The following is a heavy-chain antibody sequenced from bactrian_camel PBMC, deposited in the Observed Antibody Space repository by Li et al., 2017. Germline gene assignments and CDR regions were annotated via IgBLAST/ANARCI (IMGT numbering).Heavy chain of an antibody. CDR3: ARRATVGSAYYIRRPYNY. V-gene: IGHV3S1*01. J-gene: IGHJ4*01. CDR2: VNGGGDAT. Sequence: QVQLVESGGGLVQPGESLRLSCAASGFIFRDHYMNWVRQAPGKGPEWVSTVNGGGDATRYADSVKGRFTISRDNAKNALYLQLNSLKTEDTAMYYCARRATVGSAYYIRRPYNYWGQGTQVTVS. D-gene: IGHD2*01. CDR1: GFIFRDHY.